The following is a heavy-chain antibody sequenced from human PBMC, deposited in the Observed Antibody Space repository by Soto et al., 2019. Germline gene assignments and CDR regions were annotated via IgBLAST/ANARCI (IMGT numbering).Heavy chain of an antibody. V-gene: IGHV4-59*01. CDR2: IYYSGST. CDR1: GSSISPYY. Sequence: SETLSLTCTVSGSSISPYYWTWFRQPPGKGLEWIGDIYYSGSTNYKPSLKSRVTISVATSKKQLFLRLSSVTAADTAVYYCARVGGYYGDYPKFDYWGQGTLVTVSS. J-gene: IGHJ4*02. D-gene: IGHD4-17*01. CDR3: ARVGGYYGDYPKFDY.